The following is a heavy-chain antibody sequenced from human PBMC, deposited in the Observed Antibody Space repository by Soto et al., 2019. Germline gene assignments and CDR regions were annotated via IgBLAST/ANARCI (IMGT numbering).Heavy chain of an antibody. CDR2: IGPYNGNT. CDR3: ARDWKENVGSTCSF. J-gene: IGHJ4*02. V-gene: IGHV1-18*01. Sequence: ASVRVSCKASGYTFTSYGISWVRQAPGQGLEWMGWIGPYNGNTHYGQKLQGRVTMTTDTSTSTAYMELRSLRSDDTAVYYCARDWKENVGSTCSFCGQGSLGTGSA. D-gene: IGHD1-1*01. CDR1: GYTFTSYG.